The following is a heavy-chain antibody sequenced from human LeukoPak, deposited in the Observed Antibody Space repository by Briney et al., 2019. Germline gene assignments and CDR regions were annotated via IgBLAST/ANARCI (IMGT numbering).Heavy chain of an antibody. Sequence: EPGGSLRLSCAASGFTFSTYAMSWDRQAPGKGLEWVSAISASGGSTYYADSVKGRFSISRDNSKNTLFLQMNSLRAEDTAVYYCAKIYDYVWGCYRYAESVSFDIWGEGTIVTVCS. V-gene: IGHV3-23*01. CDR3: AKIYDYVWGCYRYAESVSFDI. D-gene: IGHD3-16*02. J-gene: IGHJ3*02. CDR2: ISASGGST. CDR1: GFTFSTYA.